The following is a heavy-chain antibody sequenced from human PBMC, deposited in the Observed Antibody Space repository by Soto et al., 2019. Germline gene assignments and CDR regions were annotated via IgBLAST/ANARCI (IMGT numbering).Heavy chain of an antibody. CDR3: ARDPNIVATMGSIYYYYGMDV. CDR2: LTQDGSAK. D-gene: IGHD5-12*01. V-gene: IGHV3-7*01. CDR1: GFTFSRYW. J-gene: IGHJ6*02. Sequence: EVQLVESGGGLVQPGGSLRLSCAASGFTFSRYWMSWGRQAPGKGLEGVANLTQDGSAKYYVASVKCRFTSSRDNATNSLYLQMNSRRAEDTAVYYCARDPNIVATMGSIYYYYGMDVWGQGPTVTVSS.